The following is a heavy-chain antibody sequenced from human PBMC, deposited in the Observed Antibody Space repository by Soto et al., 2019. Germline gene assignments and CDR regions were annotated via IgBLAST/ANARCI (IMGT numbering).Heavy chain of an antibody. CDR3: VKDFSGYTHGVRAFEI. J-gene: IGHJ3*02. CDR2: INWNSRTI. V-gene: IGHV3-9*01. D-gene: IGHD5-18*01. CDR1: GFTFQNFA. Sequence: EVQLVESGGGFVQPGRSLTLACATSGFTFQNFAMHWVRQAPGKGLIWVSSINWNSRTILYADSVKGRFTISRDNATSSLYLQMNSLRVEDTALYYCVKDFSGYTHGVRAFEILGQGTMVTVSS.